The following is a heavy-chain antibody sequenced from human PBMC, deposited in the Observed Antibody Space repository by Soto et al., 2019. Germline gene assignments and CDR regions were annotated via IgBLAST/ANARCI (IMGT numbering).Heavy chain of an antibody. D-gene: IGHD6-19*01. J-gene: IGHJ4*02. CDR2: ISGGGRPI. CDR1: GFTFSTFS. V-gene: IGHV3-48*02. CDR3: ARDLGWAFDS. Sequence: EVQLVESGGGSVQPGGSLRLSCAASGFTFSTFSMNWVRQAPGRGLEWISYISGGGRPISYADSVKGRFTISRDNAKNSLYLQMDSLTDEYKAVYYCARDLGWAFDSWGQGTLVTVSS.